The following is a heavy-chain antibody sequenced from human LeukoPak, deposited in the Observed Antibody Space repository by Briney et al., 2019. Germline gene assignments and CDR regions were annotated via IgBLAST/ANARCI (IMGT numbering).Heavy chain of an antibody. CDR1: GGTFSSYA. CDR2: ISAYNGNT. J-gene: IGHJ4*02. V-gene: IGHV1-18*01. CDR3: ARDYGSGSYRLDY. D-gene: IGHD3-10*01. Sequence: ASVKVSCKASGGTFSSYAISWVRQAPGRGLEWMGWISAYNGNTNYAQKLQGRVTMTTDTSTSTAYMELRSLRSDDTAVYYCARDYGSGSYRLDYWGQGTLVTVSS.